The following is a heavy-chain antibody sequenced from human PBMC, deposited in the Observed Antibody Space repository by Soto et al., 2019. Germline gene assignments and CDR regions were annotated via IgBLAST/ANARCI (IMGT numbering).Heavy chain of an antibody. Sequence: SVKVSCKASGGTFSSYAISWVRQAPGQGLEWMGGIIPIFGTANYAQKFQGRVTITADESTSTAYMELSSLRSEDTAVYYCASGEFGITMIVVVRGEPRTIKRWAFDIWGQGTMVTVSS. CDR1: GGTFSSYA. V-gene: IGHV1-69*13. CDR3: ASGEFGITMIVVVRGEPRTIKRWAFDI. CDR2: IIPIFGTA. J-gene: IGHJ3*02. D-gene: IGHD3-22*01.